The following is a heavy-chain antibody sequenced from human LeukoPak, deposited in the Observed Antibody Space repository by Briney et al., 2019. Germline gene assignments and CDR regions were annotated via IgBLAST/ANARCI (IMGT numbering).Heavy chain of an antibody. D-gene: IGHD1-7*01. Sequence: GGSLRLSCAASGFLVSDNYMHWLRQAPGKGLEWVSVLYTGGSTYYADSGKGRFTISRDNSKNTLYLQMNSLRVEDTAVYYCARDHWNYHAIDYWGQGTLVTVSS. V-gene: IGHV3-53*01. CDR2: LYTGGST. CDR3: ARDHWNYHAIDY. CDR1: GFLVSDNY. J-gene: IGHJ4*02.